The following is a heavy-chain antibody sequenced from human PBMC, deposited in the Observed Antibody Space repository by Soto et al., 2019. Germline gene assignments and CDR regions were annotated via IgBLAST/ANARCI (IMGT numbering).Heavy chain of an antibody. V-gene: IGHV3-30-3*01. CDR2: ISYDGSNK. D-gene: IGHD3-22*01. Sequence: QVQLVESGGGVVQPGRSLRLSCAASGFTFSSYAMHWVRQAPCKGLEWVAVISYDGSNKYYADSVKGRFTISRDNSKNTLYLQMNSLRAEDTAVYYCARDSTYYYDSSGFDYWGQGTLVTVSS. CDR3: ARDSTYYYDSSGFDY. J-gene: IGHJ4*02. CDR1: GFTFSSYA.